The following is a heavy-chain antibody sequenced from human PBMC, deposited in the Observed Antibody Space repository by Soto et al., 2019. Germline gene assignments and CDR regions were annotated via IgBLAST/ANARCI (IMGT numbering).Heavy chain of an antibody. V-gene: IGHV4-4*02. CDR1: GGSISSSNW. D-gene: IGHD5-18*01. J-gene: IGHJ6*02. Sequence: TLSLTCAVSGGSISSSNWWSWVRQPPGKGLEWIGEIYHSGSTNYNPSLKSRVTISVDKSKNQFSLKLSSVTAADTAVYYCAGWIQLQQYYYYGMDVWGQGTTVTVSS. CDR3: AGWIQLQQYYYYGMDV. CDR2: IYHSGST.